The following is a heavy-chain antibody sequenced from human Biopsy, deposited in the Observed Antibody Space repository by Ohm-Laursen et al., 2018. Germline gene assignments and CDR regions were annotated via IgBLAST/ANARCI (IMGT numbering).Heavy chain of an antibody. D-gene: IGHD2-2*01. Sequence: PSVTLSLTCTVSGVSISGYHWSWIRKSPGKGLEWLAYISYTGGITSNPSLNGRATMSLDTSKNQFSLRLIYVTAADTAVYFCARMPHFDYWGQGILVTVSS. CDR2: ISYTGGI. CDR1: GVSISGYH. V-gene: IGHV4-59*01. J-gene: IGHJ4*02. CDR3: ARMPHFDY.